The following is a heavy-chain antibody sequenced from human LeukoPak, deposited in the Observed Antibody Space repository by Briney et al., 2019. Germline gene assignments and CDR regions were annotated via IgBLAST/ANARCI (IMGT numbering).Heavy chain of an antibody. Sequence: PGRSLRLSCAASGFTFSSYAMHWVRQAPGKGLEWVAVISYDGSNKYYADSVKGRFTISRDNSKNTLYLQMNSLRAEDTAVYYCARDKRGGNSTPLSYHLRYWGQGTLVTVSS. V-gene: IGHV3-30-3*01. D-gene: IGHD4-23*01. J-gene: IGHJ4*02. CDR1: GFTFSSYA. CDR3: ARDKRGGNSTPLSYHLRY. CDR2: ISYDGSNK.